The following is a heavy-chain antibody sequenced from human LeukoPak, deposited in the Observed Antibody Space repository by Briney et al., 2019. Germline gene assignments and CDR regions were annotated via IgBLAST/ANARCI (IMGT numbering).Heavy chain of an antibody. J-gene: IGHJ6*02. CDR1: GFTVNSNS. Sequence: GGSLRLSCAASGFTVNSNSMSWVRQATGKGLGCVAAIYSGDSTYYPDSVKGRFSISRDNSKNTLYLQMSSLRAEDTAIYYCVGRPYYYYGMDVWGQGTTVTVSS. V-gene: IGHV3-53*01. CDR3: VGRPYYYYGMDV. CDR2: IYSGDST.